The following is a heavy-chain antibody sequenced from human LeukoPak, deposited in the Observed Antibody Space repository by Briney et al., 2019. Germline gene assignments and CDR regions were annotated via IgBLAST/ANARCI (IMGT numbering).Heavy chain of an antibody. D-gene: IGHD2-2*02. V-gene: IGHV3-30-3*01. CDR1: GFTFSDYP. J-gene: IGHJ4*02. Sequence: GRSLRLSCAASGFTFSDYPMHWVRQAPGKGLEWVAVISYDGSNKYYADSVKGRFTISRDNSKNTLYLQMNSLRAEDTAVYYCAKDLDCSSTSCYKDYWGQGTLVTVSS. CDR2: ISYDGSNK. CDR3: AKDLDCSSTSCYKDY.